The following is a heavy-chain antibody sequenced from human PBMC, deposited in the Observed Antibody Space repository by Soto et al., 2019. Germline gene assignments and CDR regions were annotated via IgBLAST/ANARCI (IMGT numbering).Heavy chain of an antibody. CDR3: SKFCRGDWRFDP. CDR2: SSGSGATT. Sequence: EVQLLESGGGLVQPGASLRLSCAASGFSFSNYAMTWVRLAPGKGLEWVSGSSGSGATTYYADSVKGRFTISRDNSKNTLYLQVNSLRFEDTAAYYCSKFCRGDWRFDPWGQGTLVTVSS. V-gene: IGHV3-23*01. CDR1: GFSFSNYA. D-gene: IGHD2-21*02. J-gene: IGHJ5*02.